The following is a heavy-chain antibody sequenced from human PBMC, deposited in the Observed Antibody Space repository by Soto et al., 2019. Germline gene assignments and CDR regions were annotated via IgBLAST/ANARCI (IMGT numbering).Heavy chain of an antibody. J-gene: IGHJ4*02. Sequence: QVQLVQSGAEVKKPGASVKVSCKASGYTFTSYGISWVRQAPGQGLEWMGWISAYNGNTNYAQKLQGRVTMTTDTSTSTAYMELRSLRSDDTAVYYCARQPNCISTSCPREFDYWGQGTLVTVSS. V-gene: IGHV1-18*01. CDR1: GYTFTSYG. D-gene: IGHD2-2*01. CDR2: ISAYNGNT. CDR3: ARQPNCISTSCPREFDY.